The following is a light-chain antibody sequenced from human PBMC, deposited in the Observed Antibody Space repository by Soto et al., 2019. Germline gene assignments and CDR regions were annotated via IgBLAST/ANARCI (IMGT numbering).Light chain of an antibody. Sequence: QSALTQPASVSGSPGQSITISCTGTSSDVGGYNYVSWYQQHPGKAPKLVIFDVSDRPSGVSLRFSGSKSGNTASLTISGLQAEDEADYYCRSYTSSSTRVFGTGTKLTVL. CDR1: SSDVGGYNY. V-gene: IGLV2-14*01. CDR2: DVS. CDR3: RSYTSSSTRV. J-gene: IGLJ1*01.